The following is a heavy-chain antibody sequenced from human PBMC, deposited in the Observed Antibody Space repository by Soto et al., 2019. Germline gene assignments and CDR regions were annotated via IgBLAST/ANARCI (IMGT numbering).Heavy chain of an antibody. D-gene: IGHD3-10*01. CDR2: ISGSGVST. CDR3: VKVRGGFYTYYFDY. J-gene: IGHJ4*02. V-gene: IGHV3-23*01. CDR1: GFIFSSYA. Sequence: LRLSCAASGFIFSSYAMNWVRQTPGKGLEWVSGISGSGVSTYYADSVKGRFSISRDNSKNTLYLQMNSLRAEDTAIYYCVKVRGGFYTYYFDYWGQGTLVTVSS.